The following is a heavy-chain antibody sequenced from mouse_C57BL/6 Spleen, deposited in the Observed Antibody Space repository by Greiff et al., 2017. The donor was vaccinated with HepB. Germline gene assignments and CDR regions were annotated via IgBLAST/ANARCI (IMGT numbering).Heavy chain of an antibody. CDR1: GFTFSSYA. CDR2: ISDGGSYT. D-gene: IGHD2-3*01. CDR3: ARGGGLLRGYYFDY. J-gene: IGHJ2*01. Sequence: EVQVVESGGGLVKPGGSLKLSCAASGFTFSSYAMSWVRQTPEKRLEWVATISDGGSYTYYPDNVKGRFTISRDNAKNNLYLQMSHLKSEDTAMYYCARGGGLLRGYYFDYWGQGTTLTVSS. V-gene: IGHV5-4*01.